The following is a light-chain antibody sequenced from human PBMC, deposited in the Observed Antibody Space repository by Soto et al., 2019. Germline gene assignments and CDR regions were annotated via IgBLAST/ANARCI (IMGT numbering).Light chain of an antibody. CDR3: HQANSLPYT. Sequence: DIQMTQSPSSVSASVGDRVTITCRASQGIGSWLAWYQQKPGKAPKLLIYAASSLQGAVPSRFSGRGSGTDFTLTISSLQPEDYATYYCHQANSLPYTFGQGTKLEIK. J-gene: IGKJ2*01. CDR2: AAS. V-gene: IGKV1D-12*01. CDR1: QGIGSW.